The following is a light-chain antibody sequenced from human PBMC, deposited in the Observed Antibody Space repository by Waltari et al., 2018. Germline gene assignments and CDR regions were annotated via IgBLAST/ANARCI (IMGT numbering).Light chain of an antibody. CDR2: AVR. CDR1: ATDIGGYDY. V-gene: IGLV2-14*03. CDR3: TSYTSKNTFI. J-gene: IGLJ2*01. Sequence: QSALTQPASVFGSLGQSVTISCTGTATDIGGYDYVSWYQQHSGKAPQLLIFAVRNRPSAISARFSASKSGNTASLSISGLQTEDEADYHCTSYTSKNTFIFGGGTRLTVL.